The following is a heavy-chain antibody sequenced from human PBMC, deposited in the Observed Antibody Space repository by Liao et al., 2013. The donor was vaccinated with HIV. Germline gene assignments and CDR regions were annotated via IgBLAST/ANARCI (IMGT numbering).Heavy chain of an antibody. CDR2: IYYSGNT. CDR1: GGSISSGDYY. Sequence: QVQLQESGPGLVKPSQTLSLTCTVSGGSISSGDYYWSWIRQPPGKGLEWIGYIYYSGNTYYNPSLKSRVTISVDTSKNQFSLKLSSVTAADTAVYYCARVKGSSGYPDTFDFWGQGTMVTVSS. V-gene: IGHV4-30-4*08. J-gene: IGHJ3*01. CDR3: ARVKGSSGYPDTFDF. D-gene: IGHD3-22*01.